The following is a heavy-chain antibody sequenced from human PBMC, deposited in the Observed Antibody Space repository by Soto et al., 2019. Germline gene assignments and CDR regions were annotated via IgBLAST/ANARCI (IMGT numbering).Heavy chain of an antibody. CDR2: IYSGGSS. Sequence: SETLSLTCPVSGCSISSYYWSWIRQPAGKGLEWIGHIYSGGSSDYNPSLKSRVTMSVDTSKNQFSLKVRSVTAADTAVYYCARGGDSSGYYYASDYWSQGTLVTVSS. CDR3: ARGGDSSGYYYASDY. J-gene: IGHJ4*02. D-gene: IGHD3-22*01. CDR1: GCSISSYY. V-gene: IGHV4-4*07.